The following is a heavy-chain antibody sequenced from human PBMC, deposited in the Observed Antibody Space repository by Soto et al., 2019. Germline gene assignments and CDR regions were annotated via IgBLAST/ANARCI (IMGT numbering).Heavy chain of an antibody. D-gene: IGHD3-10*01. CDR3: ARQGGEYNTMSDY. Sequence: RGESVTISCKGSGYTFSKYWIVWVLQTPGKGLEWMGMIYPGDSDARYSPSFEDQVTFSVDKSINTAYLQWNSLKASDTAMYYCARQGGEYNTMSDYWGKGTLVTVS. CDR1: GYTFSKYW. V-gene: IGHV5-51*01. CDR2: IYPGDSDA. J-gene: IGHJ4*02.